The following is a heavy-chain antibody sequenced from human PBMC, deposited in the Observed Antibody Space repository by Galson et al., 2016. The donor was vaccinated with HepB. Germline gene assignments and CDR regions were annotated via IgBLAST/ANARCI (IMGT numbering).Heavy chain of an antibody. Sequence: CAISGDSVSSNSATWNWIRQSPSRGLEWLGRTYYRSKWYNDYALSVKSRITINPDTSKNQFSLQLNSVTPEETAVYYCARVRSGYSGYANPYYYGMDVWGQGTTVTVSS. CDR1: GDSVSSNSAT. CDR3: ARVRSGYSGYANPYYYGMDV. D-gene: IGHD5-12*01. J-gene: IGHJ6*02. CDR2: TYYRSKWYN. V-gene: IGHV6-1*01.